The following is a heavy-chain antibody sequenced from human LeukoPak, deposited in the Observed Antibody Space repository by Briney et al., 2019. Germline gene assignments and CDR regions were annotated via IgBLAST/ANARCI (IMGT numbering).Heavy chain of an antibody. Sequence: HAGGSLRLSCAASGLTFSIYAMSWVRQAPGKGLEWVSTITDSGGSTHYADSVKGRFTISRDNSRNTLYLQMNSLKTEDTAVYYCTTVFPDSSSWFEYWGQGTLVTVSS. V-gene: IGHV3-23*01. CDR2: ITDSGGST. CDR1: GLTFSIYA. CDR3: TTVFPDSSSWFEY. D-gene: IGHD6-13*01. J-gene: IGHJ4*02.